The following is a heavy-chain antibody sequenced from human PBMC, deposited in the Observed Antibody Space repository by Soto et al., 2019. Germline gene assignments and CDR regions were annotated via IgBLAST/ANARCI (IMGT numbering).Heavy chain of an antibody. CDR3: VRYPRSVGGSYRPDY. J-gene: IGHJ4*02. V-gene: IGHV3-74*01. Sequence: GGSLRLSCAASGFTFSSYWMHWVRQVPEKGLVWVSRINSDGSITNYADAVKGRFTISRDNVKNTLYLQMNSLRAEDPAVYYCVRYPRSVGGSYRPDYWGQGTLVTVSS. D-gene: IGHD3-16*02. CDR2: INSDGSIT. CDR1: GFTFSSYW.